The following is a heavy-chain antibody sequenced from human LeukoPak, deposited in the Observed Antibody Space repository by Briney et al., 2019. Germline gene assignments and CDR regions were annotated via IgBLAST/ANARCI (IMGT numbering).Heavy chain of an antibody. J-gene: IGHJ4*02. D-gene: IGHD3-3*01. Sequence: KPSETLSLTCAVYGGSFSGYYWSWIRQPPGKGLEWIGEINHSGSTNYNPSLKSRVTISVDTSKNQFSLKLSSVTAADTAVYYCARAYYEFWSGYYTGFDYWGQGTLVTVSS. CDR3: ARAYYEFWSGYYTGFDY. V-gene: IGHV4-34*01. CDR1: GGSFSGYY. CDR2: INHSGST.